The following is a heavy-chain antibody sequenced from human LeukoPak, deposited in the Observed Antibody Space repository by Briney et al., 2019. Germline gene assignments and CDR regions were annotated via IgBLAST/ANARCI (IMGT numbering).Heavy chain of an antibody. CDR1: GFTFSSYA. Sequence: GRSLRLSCAASGFTFSSYAMHWVRQAPGKGLEWVAVISYDGSNKYYADSVKGRFTISRDNSKNTLYVQMNSLRAEDTAVYYCARDRSSSSWYWFDPWGQGTLVTVSS. D-gene: IGHD6-13*01. CDR3: ARDRSSSSWYWFDP. V-gene: IGHV3-30-3*01. J-gene: IGHJ5*02. CDR2: ISYDGSNK.